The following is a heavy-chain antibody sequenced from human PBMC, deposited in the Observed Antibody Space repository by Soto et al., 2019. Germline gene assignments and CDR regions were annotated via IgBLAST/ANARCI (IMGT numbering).Heavy chain of an antibody. D-gene: IGHD1-26*01. V-gene: IGHV3-23*01. CDR2: FSGSGGNI. CDR1: GFAFITHA. J-gene: IGHJ6*02. CDR3: AKDPPWTVGPLAMDV. Sequence: GGSLRLSCVASGFAFITHAMSWVRQAPGKGLEWVSTFSGSGGNIYYAESVKGRLTISRDDSKNTLYLQMDSLRVEDTAVYYCAKDPPWTVGPLAMDVWGQGTTVTVSS.